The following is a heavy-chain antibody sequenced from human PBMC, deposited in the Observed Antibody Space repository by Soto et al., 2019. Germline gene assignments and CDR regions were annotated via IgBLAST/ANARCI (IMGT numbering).Heavy chain of an antibody. CDR2: ISAYNGNT. CDR3: ATDVVGRVRDLRIFDY. V-gene: IGHV1-18*01. D-gene: IGHD3-10*01. CDR1: GYTFTSYG. J-gene: IGHJ4*02. Sequence: ASVKVSCKASGYTFTSYGISWVRQAPGQGLEWMGWISAYNGNTNYAQKLQGRVTMTTDTSTDTAYMELSSLRSEDTAVYYCATDVVGRVRDLRIFDYWGQGTLVTVSS.